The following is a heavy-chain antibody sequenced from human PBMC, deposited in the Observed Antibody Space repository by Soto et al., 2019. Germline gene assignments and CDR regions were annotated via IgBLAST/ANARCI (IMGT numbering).Heavy chain of an antibody. CDR2: IYPADSDT. D-gene: IGHD2-2*01. Sequence: EVQLVQSAAEVKKPGEPLQISCQGSGYSFTSYWIGWVRQMPGKGLEWMGIIYPADSDTRYSPSFQGQVTISADVSISTVYLQWTSLKASDTAVYYCARRHMPSSSYYFYYYMDVWGKGTTVTVSS. V-gene: IGHV5-51*03. CDR3: ARRHMPSSSYYFYYYMDV. J-gene: IGHJ6*03. CDR1: GYSFTSYW.